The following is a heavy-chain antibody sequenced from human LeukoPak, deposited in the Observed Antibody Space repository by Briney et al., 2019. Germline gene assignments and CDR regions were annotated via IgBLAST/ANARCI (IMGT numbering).Heavy chain of an antibody. Sequence: GGSLRLSCAASGFTFSGFYMTWIRRAPGRGLEWISYISTTGSDISYADSVKGRFTISRDNVKNSLYLQMNSLTAEDTAVYYCAKTARTLDYWGQGTLVTVSS. D-gene: IGHD1/OR15-1a*01. J-gene: IGHJ4*02. V-gene: IGHV3-11*01. CDR2: ISTTGSDI. CDR3: AKTARTLDY. CDR1: GFTFSGFY.